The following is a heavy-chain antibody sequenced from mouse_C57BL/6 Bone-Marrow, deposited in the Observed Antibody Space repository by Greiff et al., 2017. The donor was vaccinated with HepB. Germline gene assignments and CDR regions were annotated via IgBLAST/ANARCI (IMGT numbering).Heavy chain of an antibody. J-gene: IGHJ1*03. CDR1: GFNIKDDY. Sequence: DVQLQESGAELVRPGASVKLSCTASGFNIKDDYMHWVKQRPEQGLEWIGWIDPENGDTEYASKFQGKATITADTSSNTAYLQLSSLTSEDTAVYYGTTDYGSCYWYFDVWGTGTTVTVSS. D-gene: IGHD1-1*01. CDR3: TTDYGSCYWYFDV. CDR2: IDPENGDT. V-gene: IGHV14-4*01.